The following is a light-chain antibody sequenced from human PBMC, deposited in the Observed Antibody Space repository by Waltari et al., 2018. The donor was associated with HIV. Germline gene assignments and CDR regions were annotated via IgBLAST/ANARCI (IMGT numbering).Light chain of an antibody. V-gene: IGLV2-14*01. CDR3: SSYTSSSTLYVV. CDR1: SSDVGGYNY. CDR2: EVS. Sequence: QSALTQPASVSGSPGQSITISCTGTSSDVGGYNYVSWYQQHPGKAPKLMIYEVSYRPSGVSNRFSGSKSGNTASLTISWLQAEDEADYYCSSYTSSSTLYVVFGGGTKLTVL. J-gene: IGLJ2*01.